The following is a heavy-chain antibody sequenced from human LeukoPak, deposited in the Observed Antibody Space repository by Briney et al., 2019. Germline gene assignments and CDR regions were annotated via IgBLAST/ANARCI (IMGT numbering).Heavy chain of an antibody. D-gene: IGHD1-26*01. CDR1: GFTFGDYA. CDR3: ARDDHGGSYLMLDY. Sequence: GGSLRLSCTASGFTFGDYAMSWFRQAPGRGLEWVGFIRSTAYGGTTEYAASVKGRFIISRDDSKSIAYLQMNSLKSEDTAVYFCARDDHGGSYLMLDYWGQGTLVTVSS. CDR2: IRSTAYGGTT. V-gene: IGHV3-49*03. J-gene: IGHJ4*02.